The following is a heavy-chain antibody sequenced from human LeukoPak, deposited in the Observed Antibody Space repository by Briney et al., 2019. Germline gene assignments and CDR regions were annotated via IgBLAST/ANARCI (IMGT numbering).Heavy chain of an antibody. J-gene: IGHJ3*02. CDR2: IYYSGST. Sequence: SETLSLTCTVSGGSISSYYWSWIRQPPGKGLEWIGYIYYSGSTNYNPSLKSRVAISVDTSKNQFSLKLSSVTAADTAVYYCARSSGYGADAFDIWGQGTMVTVSS. V-gene: IGHV4-59*08. D-gene: IGHD3-22*01. CDR3: ARSSGYGADAFDI. CDR1: GGSISSYY.